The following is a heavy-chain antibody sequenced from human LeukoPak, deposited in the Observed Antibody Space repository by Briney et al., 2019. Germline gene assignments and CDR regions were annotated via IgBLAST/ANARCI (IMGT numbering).Heavy chain of an antibody. Sequence: GGSLRLSCAASGFTFSSYAMSWVRQAPGKGLEWVSGNSGSGASTYYADSVKGRFTISRDNSKNTLYLQMNSLRAEDTATYYCVRDDDRPDNGLDYWGQGTLVTVSS. CDR3: VRDDDRPDNGLDY. D-gene: IGHD3-22*01. CDR1: GFTFSSYA. J-gene: IGHJ4*02. CDR2: NSGSGAST. V-gene: IGHV3-23*01.